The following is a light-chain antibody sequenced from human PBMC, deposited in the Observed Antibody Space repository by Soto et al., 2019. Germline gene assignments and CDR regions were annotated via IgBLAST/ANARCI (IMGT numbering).Light chain of an antibody. CDR3: CSYAGSYTFGA. CDR1: SSDVVGYNY. Sequence: QSALTQPRSVSGSPGQSVTISCTGTSSDVVGYNYVSWYQQHPGKAPKLMIYDVSQRPSGVPDRFSGSKSGNTASLTISGLQTDDEADYYCCSYAGSYTFGAFGGGTKLTVL. CDR2: DVS. V-gene: IGLV2-11*01. J-gene: IGLJ2*01.